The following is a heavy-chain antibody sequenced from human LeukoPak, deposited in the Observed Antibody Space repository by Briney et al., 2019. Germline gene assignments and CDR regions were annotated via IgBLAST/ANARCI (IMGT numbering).Heavy chain of an antibody. CDR1: GFTFSDYY. J-gene: IGHJ6*02. V-gene: IGHV3-11*01. CDR2: ISTSGSAV. CDR3: ARRAPFYYNSWSPTHDYGMDV. Sequence: GGSLRLSCAASGFTFSDYYMAWIRQAPGKGLEWISYISTSGSAVYYADSVKGRFTMSRDNAKNSLYLQMNSLRAEDTAVYYCARRAPFYYNSWSPTHDYGMDVWGQGTTDTVSS. D-gene: IGHD3-10*01.